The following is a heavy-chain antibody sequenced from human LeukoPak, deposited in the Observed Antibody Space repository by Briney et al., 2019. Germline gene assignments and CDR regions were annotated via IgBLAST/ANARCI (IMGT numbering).Heavy chain of an antibody. V-gene: IGHV3-23*01. Sequence: GGSLRLSCAASGFTFSSYAMSWVRQAPGKGLEWVSAISGSGGSTYYADSVKGRFTISRDNSKNMLYLQMNSLRAEDTAVYYCAKGARNSSSWYYFDYWGQGTLVTVSS. CDR2: ISGSGGST. J-gene: IGHJ4*02. CDR1: GFTFSSYA. CDR3: AKGARNSSSWYYFDY. D-gene: IGHD6-13*01.